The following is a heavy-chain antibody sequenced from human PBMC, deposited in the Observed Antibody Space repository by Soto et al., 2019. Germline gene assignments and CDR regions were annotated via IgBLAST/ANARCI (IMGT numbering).Heavy chain of an antibody. CDR1: GFTFANYG. Sequence: PGGSLRLSCEASGFTFANYGMHWVRQAPGKGLEWVAVISHDDTYEDCADSVKGRSTISRDNPKNTLYLELNSLRPEDAGVYYCAREISVSGGERGIDSWGQGTLVTVSS. CDR3: AREISVSGGERGIDS. J-gene: IGHJ4*02. D-gene: IGHD1-1*01. V-gene: IGHV3-30*04. CDR2: ISHDDTYE.